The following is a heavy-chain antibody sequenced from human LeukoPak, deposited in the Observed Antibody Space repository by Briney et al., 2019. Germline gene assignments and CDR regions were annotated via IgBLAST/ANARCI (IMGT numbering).Heavy chain of an antibody. Sequence: SGTLSLTCAVSGGSISSNNWWTWVRQPPGKGLEWVGEIYHSGSTNYNPSLKSRVTISVDKSKNQFSLKLNSVTAADTAVYYCARGGDRGYERYFDYWGQGTLVTVSS. CDR1: GGSISSNNW. CDR3: ARGGDRGYERYFDY. V-gene: IGHV4-4*02. CDR2: IYHSGST. D-gene: IGHD3-3*01. J-gene: IGHJ4*02.